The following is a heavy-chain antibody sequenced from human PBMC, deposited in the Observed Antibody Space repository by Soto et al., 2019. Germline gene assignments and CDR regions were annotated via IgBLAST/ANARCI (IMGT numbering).Heavy chain of an antibody. CDR3: ATFNWYFDL. J-gene: IGHJ2*01. CDR1: GGSISSYF. CDR2: IYYTGST. V-gene: IGHV4-59*01. Sequence: QVQLQESGPGLVKPSETLSLTCTVSGGSISSYFWSWIRQPPGKGLEWIGYIYYTGSTNYNPSLTSRVTISVDTSRNQFSLQLSSVTAADTAVYYCATFNWYFDLWGRGTLVTVSS.